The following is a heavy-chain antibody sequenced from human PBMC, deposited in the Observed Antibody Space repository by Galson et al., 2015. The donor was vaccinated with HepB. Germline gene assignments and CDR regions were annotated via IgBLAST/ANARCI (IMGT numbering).Heavy chain of an antibody. V-gene: IGHV3-7*01. J-gene: IGHJ6*03. CDR2: IKQDGSEK. CDR1: GFTFSSYW. D-gene: IGHD3-10*01. CDR3: ARDTAGRNYYGSGSYYYYYYYMDV. Sequence: SLRLSCAASGFTFSSYWMSWVRQAPGKGLEWVANIKQDGSEKYYVDSVKGRFTISRDNAKNSLYLQMNSLRAEDTAVYYCARDTAGRNYYGSGSYYYYYYYMDVWGKGTTVTVSS.